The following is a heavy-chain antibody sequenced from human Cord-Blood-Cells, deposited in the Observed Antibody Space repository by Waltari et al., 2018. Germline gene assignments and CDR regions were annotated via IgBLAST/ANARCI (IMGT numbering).Heavy chain of an antibody. Sequence: QVQLVQSGAEVKKPGSSVKVCCKASGGTSSSSAISCVGQPPGQGLEWRGGIIPIVGTANYAQKFQGRVTITADESTSTAYMELSSLRSEDTAVYYCARRYSSSPAYYFDYWGQGTLVTVSS. D-gene: IGHD6-6*01. CDR2: IIPIVGTA. CDR3: ARRYSSSPAYYFDY. J-gene: IGHJ4*02. CDR1: GGTSSSSA. V-gene: IGHV1-69*12.